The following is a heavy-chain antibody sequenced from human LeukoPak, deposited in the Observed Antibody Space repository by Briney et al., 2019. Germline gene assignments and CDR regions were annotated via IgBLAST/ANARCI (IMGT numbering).Heavy chain of an antibody. CDR2: NYYSGNT. V-gene: IGHV4-39*01. Sequence: SETLSLTCIVSGGSISSSSHHWGWIRQSPGKGLEWIGSNYYSGNTYYDPSLKSRVTISVDTSKNQFSLKLSSVTAADTAVYYCASQNTAMVTFDYWGQGTLVTVSS. CDR1: GGSISSSSHH. CDR3: ASQNTAMVTFDY. J-gene: IGHJ4*02. D-gene: IGHD5-18*01.